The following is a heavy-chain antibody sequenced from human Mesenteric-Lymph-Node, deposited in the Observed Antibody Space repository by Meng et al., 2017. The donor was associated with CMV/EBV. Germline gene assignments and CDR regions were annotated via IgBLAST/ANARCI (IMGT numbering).Heavy chain of an antibody. Sequence: ASVKVSCKASGYTFTSYYMHWVRQAPGQGLEWMGIINPSGGSTSYAQKFQGRVTMTRDTSTSTVYMELSSLRSEDTAVYYCAREGVPPGGYYYYYGMDVWGQGTTVTVSS. J-gene: IGHJ6*02. CDR2: INPSGGST. CDR1: GYTFTSYY. D-gene: IGHD3-16*01. CDR3: AREGVPPGGYYYYYGMDV. V-gene: IGHV1-46*01.